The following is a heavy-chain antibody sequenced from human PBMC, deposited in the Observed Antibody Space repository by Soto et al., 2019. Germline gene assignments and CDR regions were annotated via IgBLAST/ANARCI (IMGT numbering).Heavy chain of an antibody. Sequence: SVKVSCKAAGGTFSSYGISWVRQAPGQGLEWMGGIIPMFGTATHTQNFQGRLTITADESTSTAYMELSSLRFEDTAVYFCARSVGVTTLSYLDYWGQGTLVTVSS. CDR2: IIPMFGTA. J-gene: IGHJ4*02. CDR1: GGTFSSYG. V-gene: IGHV1-69*13. D-gene: IGHD1-26*01. CDR3: ARSVGVTTLSYLDY.